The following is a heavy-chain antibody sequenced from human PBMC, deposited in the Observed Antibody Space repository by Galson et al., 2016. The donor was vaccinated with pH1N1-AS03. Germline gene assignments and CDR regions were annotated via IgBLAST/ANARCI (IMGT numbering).Heavy chain of an antibody. CDR3: AKDLHFYDSYYLDY. CDR1: GFTFNRHA. D-gene: IGHD2/OR15-2a*01. CDR2: MSYDGSTK. V-gene: IGHV3-30*18. Sequence: SLRLSCAASGFTFNRHAMHWVRQAPGKGLEWVAIMSYDGSTKYYTDSVRGRFTISRDNSKKTLYLHMSSLRAEDTAVYCCAKDLHFYDSYYLDYWGRGTLVIVPS. J-gene: IGHJ4*02.